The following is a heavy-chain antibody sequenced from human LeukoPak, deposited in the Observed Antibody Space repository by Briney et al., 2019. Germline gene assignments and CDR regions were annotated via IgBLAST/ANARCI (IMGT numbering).Heavy chain of an antibody. J-gene: IGHJ4*02. CDR2: IYWDDDK. CDR3: PHHLDTYGSPRLLDY. D-gene: IGHD5-18*01. Sequence: ESGPTLVKPTETLTLTCTFSGFSLSTNGVGVGWIRQSPGKALEWLALIYWDDDKRYIPSLKSRLTITKDTSKNQVVLTLTNMDPVDTGTYYCPHHLDTYGSPRLLDYWGPGTLVIVSS. V-gene: IGHV2-5*02. CDR1: GFSLSTNGVG.